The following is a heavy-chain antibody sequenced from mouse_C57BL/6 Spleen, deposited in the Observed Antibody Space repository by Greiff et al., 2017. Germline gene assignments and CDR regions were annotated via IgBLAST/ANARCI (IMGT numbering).Heavy chain of an antibody. V-gene: IGHV1-81*01. D-gene: IGHD2-2*01. Sequence: ESGAELARPGASVKLSCKASGYTFTSYGISWVKQRTGQGLEWIGEIYPRSGNTYYNEKFKGKATLTADKSSSTAYMELRSLTSEDSAVYFWARREDGYDGGAMDYWGQGTSVTVSS. CDR2: IYPRSGNT. J-gene: IGHJ4*01. CDR3: ARREDGYDGGAMDY. CDR1: GYTFTSYG.